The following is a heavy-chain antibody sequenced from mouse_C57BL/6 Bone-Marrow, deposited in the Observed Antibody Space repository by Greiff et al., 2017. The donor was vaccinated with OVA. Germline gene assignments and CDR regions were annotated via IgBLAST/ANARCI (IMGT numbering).Heavy chain of an antibody. CDR1: GYSITSGYY. CDR3: ARDGLYGYYLWFAY. CDR2: ISYDGSN. V-gene: IGHV3-6*01. J-gene: IGHJ3*01. D-gene: IGHD2-3*01. Sequence: EVKLMESGPGLVKPSQSLSLTCSVTGYSITSGYYWNWIRQFPGNKLEWMCYISYDGSNNSNPSLKNRISITRDTSKNQFFLKLNSVTTEDTATYYCARDGLYGYYLWFAYWGQGTLVTVSA.